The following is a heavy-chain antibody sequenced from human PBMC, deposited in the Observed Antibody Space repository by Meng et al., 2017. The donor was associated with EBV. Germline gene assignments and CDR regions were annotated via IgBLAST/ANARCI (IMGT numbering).Heavy chain of an antibody. V-gene: IGHV1-8*01. CDR3: ARGVGTIFGVVIKNWFDP. D-gene: IGHD3-3*01. Sequence: VQLVRSGAEVKKPGGSGKVSCKASGYTFTSYDINWVRQATGQGLEWMGWMNPNSGNTGYAQKFQGRVTMTRNTSISTAYMELSSLRSEDTAVYYCARGVGTIFGVVIKNWFDPWGQGTLVTVSS. CDR2: MNPNSGNT. CDR1: GYTFTSYD. J-gene: IGHJ5*02.